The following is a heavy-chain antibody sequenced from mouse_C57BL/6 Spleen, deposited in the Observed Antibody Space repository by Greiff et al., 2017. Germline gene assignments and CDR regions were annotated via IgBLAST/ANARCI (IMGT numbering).Heavy chain of an antibody. CDR2: ISSGGSYT. Sequence: EVHLVESGGDLVKPGGSLKLSCAASGFTFSSYGMSWVRQTPDKRLEWVATISSGGSYTYYPDSVKGRFTISRDNAKNTLYLQMSSLKSEDTAMYYCARGGKVYYDYDERYFDVWGTGTTVTVSS. V-gene: IGHV5-6*01. CDR1: GFTFSSYG. J-gene: IGHJ1*03. CDR3: ARGGKVYYDYDERYFDV. D-gene: IGHD2-4*01.